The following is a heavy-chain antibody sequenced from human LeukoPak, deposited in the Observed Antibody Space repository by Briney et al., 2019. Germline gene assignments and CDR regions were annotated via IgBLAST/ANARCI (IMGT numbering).Heavy chain of an antibody. V-gene: IGHV4-39*01. CDR3: ARRGMMVPFDY. CDR1: GGSISSSSYY. Sequence: SETLSLTCTVSGGSISSSSYYWGWLRQPPGKGLEWIGSIYYSGSTYYNPSLKSRVTISVDTSKNQFSLKLSSVTAADTAVYYCARRGMMVPFDYWGQGTLVTVSS. J-gene: IGHJ4*02. D-gene: IGHD3-10*01. CDR2: IYYSGST.